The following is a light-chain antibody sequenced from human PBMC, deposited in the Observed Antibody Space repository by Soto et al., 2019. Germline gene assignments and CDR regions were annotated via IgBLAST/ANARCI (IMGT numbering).Light chain of an antibody. CDR1: QSVSSSY. Sequence: EFVLTQSPGTLSFSPGERATLSCRASQSVSSSYLAWYQQKPGQAPRLLIYGASSRATGIPDRFSGSGSGTDFTLTISRLEPEDFAVYYCQQYGSSPPITFGQGTRLEIK. CDR2: GAS. J-gene: IGKJ5*01. V-gene: IGKV3-20*01. CDR3: QQYGSSPPIT.